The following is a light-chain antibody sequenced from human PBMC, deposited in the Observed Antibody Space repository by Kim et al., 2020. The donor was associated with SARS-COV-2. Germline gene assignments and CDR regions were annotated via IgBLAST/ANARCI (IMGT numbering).Light chain of an antibody. CDR1: QGINIY. J-gene: IGKJ4*01. V-gene: IGKV1-33*01. CDR3: QQYDDLPLT. Sequence: AAVGDRVNITWRASQGINIYLIWYQQKPGKPPRPLISDASSLEAGVPSRFSGSGSGTDFALTISSLQPEDIATYYCQQYDDLPLTFGGGTKVDIK. CDR2: DAS.